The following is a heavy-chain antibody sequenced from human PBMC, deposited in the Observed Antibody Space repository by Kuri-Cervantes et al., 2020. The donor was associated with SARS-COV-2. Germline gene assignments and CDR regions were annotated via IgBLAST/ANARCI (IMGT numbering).Heavy chain of an antibody. CDR1: GFTFSSYE. CDR3: ARDRNDGWFDP. J-gene: IGHJ5*02. CDR2: ISSSGSTI. D-gene: IGHD1-1*01. Sequence: GESLMISCAASGFTFSSYEMNWVRQAPGKGLEWVSYISSSGSTIYYADSVKGRFTISRDNAKNSLYLQMNSLRAENTAVHYCARDRNDGWFDPWGQGTLVTVSS. V-gene: IGHV3-48*03.